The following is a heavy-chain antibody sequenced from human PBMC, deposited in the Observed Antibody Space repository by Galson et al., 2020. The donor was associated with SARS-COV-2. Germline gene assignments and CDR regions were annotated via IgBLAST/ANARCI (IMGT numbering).Heavy chain of an antibody. CDR3: ASLPPPPYYDFWSGYPPRQA. CDR2: INHSGST. J-gene: IGHJ4*02. Sequence: SETLSLTCTVSGGSISSSSYYWGWIRQPPGKGLEWIGSINHSGSTYYNPSLKSRVTISVDTSKNQFSLKLSSVTAADTAVYYCASLPPPPYYDFWSGYPPRQAWGQGTLVTVSS. CDR1: GGSISSSSYY. V-gene: IGHV4-39*01. D-gene: IGHD3-3*01.